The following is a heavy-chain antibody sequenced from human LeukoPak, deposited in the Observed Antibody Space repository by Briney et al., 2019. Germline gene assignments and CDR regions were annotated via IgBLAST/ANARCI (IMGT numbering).Heavy chain of an antibody. Sequence: GRSLRLSCAASGFTFSSYGMHWVRQAPGKGLEWVAVIWYDGSNKYYADSVKGRFTISRDNSKNTLYLQMNSLRAEDTAVYYCARADSSGYYSANPDYWGQGTLVTVSS. J-gene: IGHJ4*02. V-gene: IGHV3-33*01. CDR1: GFTFSSYG. CDR3: ARADSSGYYSANPDY. CDR2: IWYDGSNK. D-gene: IGHD3-22*01.